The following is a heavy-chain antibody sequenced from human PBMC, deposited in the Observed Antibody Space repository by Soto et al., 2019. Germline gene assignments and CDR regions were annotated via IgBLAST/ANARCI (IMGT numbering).Heavy chain of an antibody. CDR3: AAERDDSADFYL. CDR2: VVVGSDNT. Sequence: SVKVSCKTSGFTFSKSSVQWMRQARGQRLEWIGWVVVGSDNTRYAQNFQDRVTITRDMSTSTSYMELSSLTSEDTAVYFCAAERDDSADFYLCGQGTPVTVSS. V-gene: IGHV1-58*01. J-gene: IGHJ5*02. D-gene: IGHD4-17*01. CDR1: GFTFSKSS.